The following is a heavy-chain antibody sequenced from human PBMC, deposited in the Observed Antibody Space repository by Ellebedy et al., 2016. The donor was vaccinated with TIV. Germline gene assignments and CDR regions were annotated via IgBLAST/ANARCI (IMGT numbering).Heavy chain of an antibody. Sequence: SVKVSCXASGGTFSHYAISWVRQAPGQGLEWMGAIIPIFGTANYAQRFQDRVTITADESTTTAYMELSSLRSEDTALYYYARDFLRAPDGSETYNNWFDPWGQGTLVTVSS. V-gene: IGHV1-69*13. CDR2: IIPIFGTA. J-gene: IGHJ5*02. CDR3: ARDFLRAPDGSETYNNWFDP. CDR1: GGTFSHYA. D-gene: IGHD3-10*01.